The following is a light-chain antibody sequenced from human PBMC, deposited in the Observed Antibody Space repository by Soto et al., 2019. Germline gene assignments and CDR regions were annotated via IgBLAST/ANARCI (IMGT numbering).Light chain of an antibody. CDR2: AAS. CDR1: QKIHTL. Sequence: DIQMTQSPSTLSASVDDRVTITCRASQKIHTLLAWYQHKPGKAPSLLIYAASSLESGVPSRFSGSGSGTEFTLTISSLHPDDFATYYCQQHESYPRTFGQGTKVEMK. V-gene: IGKV1-5*03. CDR3: QQHESYPRT. J-gene: IGKJ1*01.